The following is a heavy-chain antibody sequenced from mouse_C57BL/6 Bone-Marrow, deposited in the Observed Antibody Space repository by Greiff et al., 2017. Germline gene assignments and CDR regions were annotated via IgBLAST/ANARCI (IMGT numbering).Heavy chain of an antibody. CDR3: AREGSSYYY. J-gene: IGHJ2*01. V-gene: IGHV1-50*01. Sequence: QVQLQQPGAELVKPGASVKLSCKASGYTFTSYWMQWVKQRPGQGLEWIGEIDPSDSYTNYNQKFKGKATLTVDPSSSTAYMQLSSLTSEDSAVYYGAREGSSYYYWGQGTTLTVSS. CDR2: IDPSDSYT. D-gene: IGHD1-1*01. CDR1: GYTFTSYW.